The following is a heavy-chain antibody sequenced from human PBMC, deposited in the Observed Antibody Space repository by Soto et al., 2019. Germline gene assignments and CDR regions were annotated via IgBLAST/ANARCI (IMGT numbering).Heavy chain of an antibody. CDR2: ITSDTKTI. CDR3: ARSVEGHFDY. Sequence: EVQLVESGGDLVQRGGSLRLSCAASGFTFNIYSMNWVRQAPGKGLEWFSYITSDTKTIKYADSVNGRFTISRDNAKNSVYLQMNSLRDEDTAVYYCARSVEGHFDYWGQGTVVTVSS. J-gene: IGHJ4*02. V-gene: IGHV3-48*02. CDR1: GFTFNIYS. D-gene: IGHD6-19*01.